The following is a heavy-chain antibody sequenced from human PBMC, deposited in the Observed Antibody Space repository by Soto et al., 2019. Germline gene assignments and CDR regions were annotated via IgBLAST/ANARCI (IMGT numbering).Heavy chain of an antibody. CDR1: RGSITSSSYY. Sequence: SETLSLTCTVSRGSITSSSYYWGWIRQPPGKGLEWIGSIDYSGTTYHNPSLKSQVTISVDTSKNQFSLKLSSVTAAGTAVFYCARHRNWDPSVFDYWGQGALVTVSS. CDR3: ARHRNWDPSVFDY. CDR2: IDYSGTT. V-gene: IGHV4-39*01. D-gene: IGHD7-27*01. J-gene: IGHJ4*02.